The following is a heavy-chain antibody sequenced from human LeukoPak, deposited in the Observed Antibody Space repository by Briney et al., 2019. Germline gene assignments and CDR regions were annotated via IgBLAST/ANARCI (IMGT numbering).Heavy chain of an antibody. CDR3: ARERDSSGFETY. D-gene: IGHD6-19*01. V-gene: IGHV3-21*04. CDR1: GFTFSSYS. J-gene: IGHJ4*02. Sequence: GGSLRLSCAASGFTFSSYSMNWVRQAPGKGLEWVSSISSSSSYIYYADSVKGRFTISRDNAKNSLYLQMNSLRAEDTAVYYCARERDSSGFETYWGQGTLVTVSS. CDR2: ISSSSSYI.